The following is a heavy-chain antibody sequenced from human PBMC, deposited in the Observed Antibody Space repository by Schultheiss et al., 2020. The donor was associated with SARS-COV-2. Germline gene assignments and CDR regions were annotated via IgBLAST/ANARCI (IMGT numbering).Heavy chain of an antibody. Sequence: KISCKASGGTFSSYAISWVRQAPGQGLEWMGGIIPIFGTANYAQKFQGRVTITADKSTSTAYMELSSLRSEDTAVYYCARGAQGFGTDAFDIWGQGTMVTVSS. D-gene: IGHD6-13*01. CDR2: IIPIFGTA. V-gene: IGHV1-69*06. CDR1: GGTFSSYA. CDR3: ARGAQGFGTDAFDI. J-gene: IGHJ3*02.